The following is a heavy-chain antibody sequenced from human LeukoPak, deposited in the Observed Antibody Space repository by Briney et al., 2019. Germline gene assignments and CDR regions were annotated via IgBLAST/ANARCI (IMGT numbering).Heavy chain of an antibody. D-gene: IGHD3-22*01. CDR2: ILHDAGTS. J-gene: IGHJ4*02. V-gene: IGHV3-30-3*01. Sequence: GRSLRLSCVASGFNFGTYAMHWVRQAPGKGLEWVAVILHDAGTSYYADSAKGRFTISRDNSKNTLFLQINSVRVEDTAVYYCARASRTYYYDTSSRLGFWGQGTLVTVSS. CDR3: ARASRTYYYDTSSRLGF. CDR1: GFNFGTYA.